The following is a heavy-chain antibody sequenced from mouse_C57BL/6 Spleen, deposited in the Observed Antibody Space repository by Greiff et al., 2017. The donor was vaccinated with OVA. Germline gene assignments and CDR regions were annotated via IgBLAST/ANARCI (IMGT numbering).Heavy chain of an antibody. V-gene: IGHV1-54*01. D-gene: IGHD2-1*01. CDR2: INPGSGGT. J-gene: IGHJ4*01. CDR1: GYAFTNYL. Sequence: QVQLQQSGAELVRPGTSVKVSCKASGYAFTNYLIEWVKQRPGQGLEWIGVINPGSGGTNYNEKFKGKAILTADKSSSTAYMQLSSLTSEDSAVYFCARGGNYPYYAMDYWGQGTSVTVSS. CDR3: ARGGNYPYYAMDY.